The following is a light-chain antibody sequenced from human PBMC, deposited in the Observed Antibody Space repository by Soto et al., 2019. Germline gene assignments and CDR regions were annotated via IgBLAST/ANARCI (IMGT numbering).Light chain of an antibody. CDR2: VNT. V-gene: IGLV1-40*01. J-gene: IGLJ3*02. Sequence: QSALTQPPSVSGAPGQRVTISCTGSSSNIGAIYDVHWYQQLPGTAPKLLIYVNTNRPSGVPDRFSGSKSGTSASLAITGLQAEDEADYYCQSYDNSLSAWVFGGGTKVTVL. CDR3: QSYDNSLSAWV. CDR1: SSNIGAIYD.